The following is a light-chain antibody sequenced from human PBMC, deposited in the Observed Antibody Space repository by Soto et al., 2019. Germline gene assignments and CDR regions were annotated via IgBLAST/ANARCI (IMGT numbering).Light chain of an antibody. CDR3: CSYAGDLYV. V-gene: IGLV2-11*01. J-gene: IGLJ1*01. Sequence: QSVLTQPRSVSGSPGQSVAISCTGTTSDVGGYDYVSWHQQHPGKAPKLIIFDVSKRPSGVPDRFSGSKSGNTASLTISGLQAEDEADYFCCSYAGDLYVFGSGTKVTVL. CDR1: TSDVGGYDY. CDR2: DVS.